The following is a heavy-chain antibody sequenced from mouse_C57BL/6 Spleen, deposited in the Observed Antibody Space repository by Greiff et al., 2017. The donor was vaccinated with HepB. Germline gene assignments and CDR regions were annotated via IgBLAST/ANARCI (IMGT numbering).Heavy chain of an antibody. V-gene: IGHV1-55*01. D-gene: IGHD2-1*01. CDR2: IYPGSGST. J-gene: IGHJ2*01. CDR1: GYTFTSYW. CDR3: ARTNYGNYVFDY. Sequence: QVQLQQPGAELVKPGASVKMSCKASGYTFTSYWITWVKQRPGQGLEWIGDIYPGSGSTNYNEKFKSKATLTVDTSSSTAYMQLSSLTSEDSAVYYCARTNYGNYVFDYWGQGTTLTVSS.